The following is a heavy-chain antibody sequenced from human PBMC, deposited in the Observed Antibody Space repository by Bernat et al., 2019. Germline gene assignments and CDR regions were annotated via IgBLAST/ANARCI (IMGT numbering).Heavy chain of an antibody. Sequence: QVQLVQSGAEVKKPGASVKVSCKASGYTFTSYGISWVRQAPGQGLEWMGWISAYNGNTNYAQKLQGRVTMTTDTSTSTAYMELRSLRSDDTAVYYCAREYCSGGSCYIYGMDVWGQGTTVTVSS. V-gene: IGHV1-18*04. D-gene: IGHD2-15*01. CDR2: ISAYNGNT. CDR3: AREYCSGGSCYIYGMDV. J-gene: IGHJ6*02. CDR1: GYTFTSYG.